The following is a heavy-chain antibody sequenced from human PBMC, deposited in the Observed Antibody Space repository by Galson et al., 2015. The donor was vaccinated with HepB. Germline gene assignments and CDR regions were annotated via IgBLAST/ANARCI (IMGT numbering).Heavy chain of an antibody. J-gene: IGHJ3*02. CDR1: GFTSSSYS. V-gene: IGHV3-21*01. D-gene: IGHD3-3*01. CDR2: IISSSTYI. CDR3: ARDRDRYYDFWSGYNDAFDI. Sequence: SLRLSCAASGFTSSSYSMSWVRQAPGEGLEWVSSIISSSTYIYYADSVKGRFTISRDNAKNSLYLQMNSLRAEDTAVYYCARDRDRYYDFWSGYNDAFDIWGQGTMVTVSS.